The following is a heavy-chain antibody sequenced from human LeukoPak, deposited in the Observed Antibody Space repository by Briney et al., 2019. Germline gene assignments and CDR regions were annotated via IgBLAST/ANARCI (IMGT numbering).Heavy chain of an antibody. V-gene: IGHV3-33*06. CDR3: AKMGRYYDSSGYYHEYFQH. CDR2: IWYDGSNK. J-gene: IGHJ1*01. Sequence: QPGGSLRLSCAASGFTFSSYGMHWVRQAPGKGLEWVAVIWYDGSNKYYADSVKGRFTISRDNSKNTLYLQMNSLRAEDTAVYYCAKMGRYYDSSGYYHEYFQHWGQGTLVTVSS. CDR1: GFTFSSYG. D-gene: IGHD3-22*01.